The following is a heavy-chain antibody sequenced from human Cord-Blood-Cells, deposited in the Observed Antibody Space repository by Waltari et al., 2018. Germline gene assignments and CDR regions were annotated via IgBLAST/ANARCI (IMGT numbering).Heavy chain of an antibody. CDR3: ARDDCTNGVCYVDD. Sequence: VQLVQSGAEVKKPGASVNVSCEASGYTFTGYYMHWVRQAPGQGLECRGRIKPSIGGTNYEQRYQDWVTMTRCTSISTAYMELSRLRSHDTAVYYCARDDCTNGVCYVDDWGDGTLGTVTS. CDR2: IKPSIGGT. V-gene: IGHV1-2*04. J-gene: IGHJ4*01. CDR1: GYTFTGYY. D-gene: IGHD2-8*01.